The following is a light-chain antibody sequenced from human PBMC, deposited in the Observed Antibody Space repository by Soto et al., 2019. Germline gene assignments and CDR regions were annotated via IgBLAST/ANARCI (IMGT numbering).Light chain of an antibody. Sequence: DIPMTQSPSSLSASVGDRVTITCRASQGIRNDLGWYQQKPGKDSKRLIYAASILQSWVPSRVGGSGSGTEFTLTISSLQPEDFASYSCLQHNIYPPSFGQGTKVEIK. CDR1: QGIRND. CDR2: AAS. V-gene: IGKV1-17*01. CDR3: LQHNIYPPS. J-gene: IGKJ1*01.